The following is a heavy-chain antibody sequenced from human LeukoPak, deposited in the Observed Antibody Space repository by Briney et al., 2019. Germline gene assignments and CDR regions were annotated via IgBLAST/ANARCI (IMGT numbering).Heavy chain of an antibody. CDR1: GFTFSSYA. D-gene: IGHD2-15*01. CDR2: ISGSGGST. Sequence: SGGSLRLSCAASGFTFSSYAMSWVRQAPGKGLEWVSAISGSGGSTYYADSVKGRFTISRDNSKNTLYLQMNSLRAEDTAVYYCARDRDGGGLQDAFDIWGQGTMVTVSS. CDR3: ARDRDGGGLQDAFDI. J-gene: IGHJ3*02. V-gene: IGHV3-23*01.